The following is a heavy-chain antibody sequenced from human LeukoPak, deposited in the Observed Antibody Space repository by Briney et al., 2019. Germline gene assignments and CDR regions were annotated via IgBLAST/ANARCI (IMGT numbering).Heavy chain of an antibody. CDR1: GGSMSSGSYY. V-gene: IGHV4-61*02. CDR2: IYTSGST. Sequence: PSETLSLTCTVSGGSMSSGSYYWSWIRQPAGKGLEWIGRIYTSGSTNYNPSLKSRVTISIDTSKNQFSLKLSSVTAADTAAYYCAREGSYGSGSYNHWGQGTLVTVSS. J-gene: IGHJ5*02. D-gene: IGHD3-10*01. CDR3: AREGSYGSGSYNH.